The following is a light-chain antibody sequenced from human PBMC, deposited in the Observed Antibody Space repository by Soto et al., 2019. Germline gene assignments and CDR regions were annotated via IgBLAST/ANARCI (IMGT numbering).Light chain of an antibody. J-gene: IGKJ3*01. V-gene: IGKV1-6*01. CDR1: QGITNR. CDR2: AAS. CDR3: LQGHVSLT. Sequence: AIQMTQSPSSLSASVGDRVTITCRASQGITNRLAWYQQKPGKAPKLLIYAASTLQSGVPPRFSGSGSGTDFTLPISSLQPEDFATYHCLQGHVSLTFGPGTTVDIK.